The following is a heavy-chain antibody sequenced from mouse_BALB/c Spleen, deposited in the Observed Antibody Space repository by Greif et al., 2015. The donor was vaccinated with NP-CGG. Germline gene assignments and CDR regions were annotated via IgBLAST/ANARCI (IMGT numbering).Heavy chain of an antibody. CDR1: GFSLTSYG. Sequence: VQLQQSGPDLAAPSQSLSITCTVSGFSLTSYGVHWVRQPPGKGLEWLEVIWSDGSTTYNSALKSRLSISKDSSKIQAFLKMNGQPTDGTARYHCASGDYATDYWGQGASVLVTS. CDR3: ASGDYATDY. CDR2: IWSDGST. V-gene: IGHV2-6-2*01. J-gene: IGHJ4*01.